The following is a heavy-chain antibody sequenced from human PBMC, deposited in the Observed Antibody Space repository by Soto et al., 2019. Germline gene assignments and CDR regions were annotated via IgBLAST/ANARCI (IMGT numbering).Heavy chain of an antibody. CDR2: ISSGSATI. CDR1: AFIFSSYS. Sequence: EVQLVESGGGLVQPGGSLRLCCATSAFIFSSYSMNWVRQAPGKGLEWVSYISSGSATIYYADSVKGRFTISRDNAKNSLYLQMNSLRDEDTAVYYCARDSASYSSSSGSYWYFDLWGRGTLVTVSS. D-gene: IGHD6-6*01. J-gene: IGHJ2*01. V-gene: IGHV3-48*02. CDR3: ARDSASYSSSSGSYWYFDL.